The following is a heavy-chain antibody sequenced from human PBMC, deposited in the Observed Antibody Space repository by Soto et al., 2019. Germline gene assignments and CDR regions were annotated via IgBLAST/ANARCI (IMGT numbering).Heavy chain of an antibody. CDR2: IIPMFDIK. V-gene: IGHV1-69*13. J-gene: IGHJ4*02. CDR1: GANFNTYA. Sequence: GASVKVSCKTSGANFNTYALTWVRQAPGQGLEWIGGIIPMFDIKNVAQRFQGRVTLNADDSMTTAYMEMTSLRSDDTAVYYCAKEAGDHWGQGTLVTVSS. D-gene: IGHD3-10*01. CDR3: AKEAGDH.